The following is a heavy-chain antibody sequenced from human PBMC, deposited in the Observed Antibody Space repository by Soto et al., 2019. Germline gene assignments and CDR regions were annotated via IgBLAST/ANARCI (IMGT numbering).Heavy chain of an antibody. J-gene: IGHJ6*02. CDR1: GFTFSSYG. D-gene: IGHD6-13*01. CDR2: ISYDGSNK. V-gene: IGHV3-30*18. Sequence: PGGSLRLSCAASGFTFSSYGMHWVRQAPGKGLEWVAVISYDGSNKYYADSVKGRFTISRDNSKNTLYLQMNSLRAEGTAVYYCAKDRIAAAGRYYYYGMDVWGQGTTVTVSS. CDR3: AKDRIAAAGRYYYYGMDV.